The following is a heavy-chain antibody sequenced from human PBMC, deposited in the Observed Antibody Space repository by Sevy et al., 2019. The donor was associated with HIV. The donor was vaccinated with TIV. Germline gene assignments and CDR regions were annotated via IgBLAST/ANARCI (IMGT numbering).Heavy chain of an antibody. CDR2: INHSGST. J-gene: IGHJ6*02. CDR3: ARGRSIAAAGTYYYYGMDV. Sequence: SETLSLTCAVYGGSFSGYYWSWIRQPPGKGLEWIGEINHSGSTNYNPSLKSRVTISVDTSKNQFSLKLSSLTAADTAVYYCARGRSIAAAGTYYYYGMDVWGQGTTVTVSS. CDR1: GGSFSGYY. V-gene: IGHV4-34*01. D-gene: IGHD6-13*01.